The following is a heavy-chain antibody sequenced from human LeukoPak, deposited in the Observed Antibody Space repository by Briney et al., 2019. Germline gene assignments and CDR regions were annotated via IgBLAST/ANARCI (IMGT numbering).Heavy chain of an antibody. CDR2: IGYDGSNK. V-gene: IGHV3-30*02. J-gene: IGHJ4*02. D-gene: IGHD3-10*01. Sequence: GGSLRLSCAASGFTFSRNGINWVRQAPGKGLEWVAFIGYDGSNKYYTDSVKGRFTISRDNSQKTVDLQMDSLRAEDTAVYYCAKDWGACGSGTYPSDYWGQGTLVTVSS. CDR3: AKDWGACGSGTYPSDY. CDR1: GFTFSRNG.